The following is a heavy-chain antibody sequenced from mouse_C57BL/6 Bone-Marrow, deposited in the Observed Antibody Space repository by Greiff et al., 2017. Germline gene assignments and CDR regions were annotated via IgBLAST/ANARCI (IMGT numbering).Heavy chain of an antibody. CDR2: IYPGGGYT. CDR3: ARGSSGYTFAY. Sequence: QVHVKQSGAELVRPGTSVKMSCKASGYTFPNYWIGWAKQRPGHGLEWIGDIYPGGGYTNYNEKFKGKATLTADKSSSTAYMQFSSLTSEDSAIYYCARGSSGYTFAYWGQGTLVTVSA. J-gene: IGHJ3*01. CDR1: GYTFPNYW. D-gene: IGHD3-2*02. V-gene: IGHV1-63*01.